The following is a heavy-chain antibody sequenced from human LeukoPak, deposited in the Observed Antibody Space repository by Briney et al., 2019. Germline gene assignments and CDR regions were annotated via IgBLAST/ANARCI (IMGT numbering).Heavy chain of an antibody. J-gene: IGHJ5*02. CDR2: IYYSGST. V-gene: IGHV4-59*01. CDR1: GGSISSYY. CDR3: ARHSSSWYNWFDP. Sequence: SETLSLTCTVSGGSISSYYWSWIRQPPGKGLEWTGYIYYSGSTNYNPSLKSRVTISVDTSKNQFSLKLSSVTAADTAVYYCARHSSSWYNWFDPWGQGTLVTVSS. D-gene: IGHD6-13*01.